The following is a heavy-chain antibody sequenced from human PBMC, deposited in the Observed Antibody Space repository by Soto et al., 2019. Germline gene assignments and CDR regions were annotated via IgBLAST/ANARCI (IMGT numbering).Heavy chain of an antibody. D-gene: IGHD3-10*01. CDR1: GFTFSSYG. CDR2: ISYDGSNK. V-gene: IGHV3-30*18. CDR3: AKDLYYGSGSYYNALDY. Sequence: GGSLRLSCAASGFTFSSYGMHWVRQAPGKGLEWVAVISYDGSNKYYADSVKGRFTISRDNSKNTLYLQMNSLRAEDTAVYYCAKDLYYGSGSYYNALDYWGQGTQVTVSS. J-gene: IGHJ4*02.